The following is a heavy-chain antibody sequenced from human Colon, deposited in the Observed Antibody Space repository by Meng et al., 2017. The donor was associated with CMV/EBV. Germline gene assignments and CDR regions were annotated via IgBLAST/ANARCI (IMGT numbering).Heavy chain of an antibody. CDR3: AKCEWLSSHWFDP. CDR2: IWYDGGSQ. D-gene: IGHD3-3*01. CDR1: GFTFRSFD. V-gene: IGHV3-33*06. J-gene: IGHJ5*02. Sequence: GESLKISCAASGFTFRSFDMHWVRQAPGKGLEWVAVIWYDGGSQYYADSVRGRFTISRDNSKNTLYLQMNSLRAEDTAVYYCAKCEWLSSHWFDPWGQGTLVTVSS.